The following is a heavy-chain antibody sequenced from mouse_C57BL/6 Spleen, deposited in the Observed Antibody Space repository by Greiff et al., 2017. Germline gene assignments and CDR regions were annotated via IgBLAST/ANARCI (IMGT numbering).Heavy chain of an antibody. CDR1: GYAFSSYW. V-gene: IGHV1-80*01. D-gene: IGHD2-4*01. CDR3: ASQGVIYYDYDDLDY. CDR2: IYPGDGDT. Sequence: QVQLQQSGAELVKPGASVKISCKASGYAFSSYWMNWVKQRPGKGLEWIGQIYPGDGDTNYNGKFKGKATLTADKSSSTACMQLSSLTSEDSAVYVFASQGVIYYDYDDLDYWGQGTTLTVSS. J-gene: IGHJ2*01.